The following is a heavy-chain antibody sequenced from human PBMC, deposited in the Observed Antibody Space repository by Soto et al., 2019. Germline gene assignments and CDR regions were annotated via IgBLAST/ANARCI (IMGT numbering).Heavy chain of an antibody. Sequence: PGGSLRLCCAASGFTFSSYAMSWVRQAPGKGLEWVSAISGSGGSTYYADSVKGRFTISRDNSKNTLYLQMNSLRAEDTAVYYCAKSMVRGVITNWFDPWGQGTLVTVSS. CDR1: GFTFSSYA. D-gene: IGHD3-10*01. CDR2: ISGSGGST. V-gene: IGHV3-23*01. J-gene: IGHJ5*02. CDR3: AKSMVRGVITNWFDP.